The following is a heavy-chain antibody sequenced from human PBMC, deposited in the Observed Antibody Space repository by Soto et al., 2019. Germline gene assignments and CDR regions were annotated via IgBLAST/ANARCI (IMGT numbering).Heavy chain of an antibody. CDR3: ARVPSRMINAFDI. V-gene: IGHV4-34*01. CDR1: GGSFSGYY. D-gene: IGHD3-16*01. J-gene: IGHJ3*02. CDR2: INHSGST. Sequence: SETLSLTCAVYGGSFSGYYWSLIRQPPGKGLEWIGEINHSGSTNYNPSLKSRVTISVDTSKNQFSLKLSSVTAADTAVYYCARVPSRMINAFDIWGQGTMVT.